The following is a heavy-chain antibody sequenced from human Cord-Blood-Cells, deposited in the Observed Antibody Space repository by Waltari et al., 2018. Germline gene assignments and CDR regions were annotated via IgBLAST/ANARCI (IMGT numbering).Heavy chain of an antibody. D-gene: IGHD6-13*01. CDR1: GGSFSGYY. CDR2: INHRGST. J-gene: IGHJ4*02. V-gene: IGHV4-34*01. Sequence: QVQLQQWGAGLLKPSETLSLTCAVYGGSFSGYYRSWIRPPPGKGLEWLGKINHRGSTNVNPSLKSRVTIAVDTSKNQFSLKLSSVTAADTAGYYCAREPHGSPFDYWGQGTLVTVSS. CDR3: AREPHGSPFDY.